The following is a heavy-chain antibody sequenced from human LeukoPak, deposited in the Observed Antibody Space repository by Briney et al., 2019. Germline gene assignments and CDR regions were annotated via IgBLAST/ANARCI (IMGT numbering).Heavy chain of an antibody. Sequence: SGGSLRLSCAASGFTLSSYWMHWVRQAPEKGLVWVSRINGDGSATTYADSVRGRFTISKDNAKNTLYLQMNSLRAEDTAVYYCARDLDGSGSYHWFDPWGQGTLVTVSS. J-gene: IGHJ5*02. CDR1: GFTLSSYW. CDR3: ARDLDGSGSYHWFDP. D-gene: IGHD3-10*01. CDR2: INGDGSAT. V-gene: IGHV3-74*01.